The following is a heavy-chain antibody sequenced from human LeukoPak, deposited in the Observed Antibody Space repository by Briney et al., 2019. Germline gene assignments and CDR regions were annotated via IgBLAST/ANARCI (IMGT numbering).Heavy chain of an antibody. CDR3: ARLKDDVTKFDY. Sequence: GGSLRLSCAASGFTFSDYSMNWVRQAPGQGLEWLSYISSSSNAMDYADSVKGRFTISRDNAKNSLFLQMNSLRVEDTAVYFCARLKDDVTKFDYWGQGTLVTVSS. J-gene: IGHJ4*02. CDR2: ISSSSNAM. V-gene: IGHV3-48*04. CDR1: GFTFSDYS. D-gene: IGHD2-8*01.